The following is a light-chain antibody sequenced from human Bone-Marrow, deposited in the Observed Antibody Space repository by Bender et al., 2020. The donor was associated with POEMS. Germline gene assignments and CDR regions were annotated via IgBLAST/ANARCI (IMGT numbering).Light chain of an antibody. Sequence: QSALTQPASVSGSPGQSITISCTGTSSDVGNYNLVSWFQQHPGKAPKVIIYEVTQRPSGVSTRFSGSKSGNTASLTISGLQAEDEADYYCTSYARSNFAWVLGGGTKLTVL. V-gene: IGLV2-14*02. CDR1: SSDVGNYNL. CDR2: EVT. J-gene: IGLJ2*01. CDR3: TSYARSNFAWV.